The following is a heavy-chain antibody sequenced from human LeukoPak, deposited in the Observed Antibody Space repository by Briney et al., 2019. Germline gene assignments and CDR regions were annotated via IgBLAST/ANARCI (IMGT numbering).Heavy chain of an antibody. V-gene: IGHV3-48*01. CDR2: ISSSSSTI. J-gene: IGHJ4*02. Sequence: GGSLRLSCAASGFTFSTYSMNWVRQAPGKGLEWVSYISSSSSTIYYADSVKGRFTISRDNAKNSLYLQMNSLRAEDTAVYYCARGSTYHDSSGQVPFDYWGQGTLVTVSS. CDR3: ARGSTYHDSSGQVPFDY. D-gene: IGHD3-22*01. CDR1: GFTFSTYS.